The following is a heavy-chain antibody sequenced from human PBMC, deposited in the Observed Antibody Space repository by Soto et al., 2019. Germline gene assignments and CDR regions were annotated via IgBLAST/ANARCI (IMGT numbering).Heavy chain of an antibody. CDR2: IYDSGST. CDR1: GGSISSSSYY. D-gene: IGHD2-15*01. V-gene: IGHV4-39*01. J-gene: IGHJ5*02. Sequence: SETLSLTCSVSGGSISSSSYYWGWIRQPPGKGLEWIGSIYDSGSTYYNPSLQSRVTISVHTSKTQFSLKLSSVTAADTGVYYCARHPLYCSGGSCYSRAVSNWFDPWGQGILVTVSS. CDR3: ARHPLYCSGGSCYSRAVSNWFDP.